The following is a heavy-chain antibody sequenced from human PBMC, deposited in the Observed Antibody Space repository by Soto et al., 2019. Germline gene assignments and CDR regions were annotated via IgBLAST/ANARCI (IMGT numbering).Heavy chain of an antibody. J-gene: IGHJ6*02. CDR3: ARTVGWSGLAPWYYYGMDV. CDR2: IYPGDSDT. V-gene: IGHV5-51*03. Sequence: PGESLKISCKGSGYSFTSYWIGWVRQMPGKGLEWMGIIYPGDSDTRYSPSFQGQVTISADKSISTAYLQWSSLKASDTAMYYCARTVGWSGLAPWYYYGMDVWGQGTTVTVSS. CDR1: GYSFTSYW. D-gene: IGHD3-3*01.